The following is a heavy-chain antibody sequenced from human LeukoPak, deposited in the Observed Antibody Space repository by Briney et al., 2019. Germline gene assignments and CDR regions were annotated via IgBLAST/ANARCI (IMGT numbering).Heavy chain of an antibody. CDR2: INPSGGST. CDR1: GYTFTGYY. J-gene: IGHJ4*02. CDR3: AGDNVAGAKLRGATVDY. Sequence: ASVKVSCKASGYTFTGYYMHWVRQAPGQGLEWMGIINPSGGSTSYAQKFQGRVTMTRDTSTSTVYMELSSLRSEDTAVYYCAGDNVAGAKLRGATVDYWGQGTLVTVSS. V-gene: IGHV1-46*01. D-gene: IGHD3-10*01.